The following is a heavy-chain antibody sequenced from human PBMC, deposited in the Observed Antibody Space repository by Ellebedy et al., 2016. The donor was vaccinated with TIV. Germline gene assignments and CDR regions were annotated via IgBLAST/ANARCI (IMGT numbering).Heavy chain of an antibody. Sequence: GESLKISCAASGFTFSSYWMSWVRLAPGKGLEWVANIKEDGSDTYYVVSVKGRFTISRDSAENSLYLQMNSMRAEDTAVYYCARGRYTSGWYPDYFDYWGQGTLVTVSS. CDR2: IKEDGSDT. CDR3: ARGRYTSGWYPDYFDY. V-gene: IGHV3-7*03. J-gene: IGHJ4*02. CDR1: GFTFSSYW. D-gene: IGHD6-19*01.